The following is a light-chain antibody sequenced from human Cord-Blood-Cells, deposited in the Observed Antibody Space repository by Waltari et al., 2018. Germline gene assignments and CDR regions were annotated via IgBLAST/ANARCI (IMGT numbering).Light chain of an antibody. CDR3: SSYTSSNTLV. J-gene: IGLJ2*01. CDR1: SSDAGGYNY. CDR2: DVS. Sequence: QSALTHPASVSWSPGQSLTISCTGTSSDAGGYNYVSWYQQHPGKDPKLMIYDVSNRPSGVSNRFSGSKSGNTASLTISVLQAEDEADYYCSSYTSSNTLVFGGGTKLTVL. V-gene: IGLV2-14*01.